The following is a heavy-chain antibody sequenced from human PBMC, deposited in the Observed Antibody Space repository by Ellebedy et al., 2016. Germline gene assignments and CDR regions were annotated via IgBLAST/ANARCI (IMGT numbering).Heavy chain of an antibody. CDR3: RHGHYADY. V-gene: IGHV3-23*01. D-gene: IGHD3/OR15-3a*01. CDR1: GFTLSDYS. CDR2: ISAGGDNT. J-gene: IGHJ4*02. Sequence: GESLKISXAASGFTLSDYSMNWVRQAPGKGLEWVSTISAGGDNTQFADSVKGRFTVSRDNSRNTVYLQMNDLRVEDTALYYCRHGHYADYWGQGTLVTVSS.